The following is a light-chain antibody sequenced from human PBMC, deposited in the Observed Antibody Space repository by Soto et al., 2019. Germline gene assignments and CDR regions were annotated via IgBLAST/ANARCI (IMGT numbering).Light chain of an antibody. CDR3: QSYDSSLSVSYV. J-gene: IGLJ1*01. CDR2: GNS. V-gene: IGLV1-40*01. CDR1: SSNIGAGYD. Sequence: QAVVTQPPSVSGAPGQRVTISCTGSSSNIGAGYDVHWYQQLPGTAPKLLIYGNSNRPSGVPDRFSGSKSGTSASLAITGLQAEDEADYYCQSYDSSLSVSYVFGTGTSSPS.